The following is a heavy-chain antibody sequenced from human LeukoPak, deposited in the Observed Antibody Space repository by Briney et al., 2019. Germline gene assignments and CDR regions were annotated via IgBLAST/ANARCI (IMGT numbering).Heavy chain of an antibody. CDR3: ARVACSGGSCYQFDY. Sequence: ASVKVSCKASGYTFTGYYMHWVRQAPGQGLEWMGWINPNSGGTNYAQKFQGRVTMTRDTSISTAYMELSRLRSDDTAVYYCARVACSGGSCYQFDYWGQGTLVTVSS. CDR2: INPNSGGT. CDR1: GYTFTGYY. V-gene: IGHV1-2*02. J-gene: IGHJ4*02. D-gene: IGHD2-15*01.